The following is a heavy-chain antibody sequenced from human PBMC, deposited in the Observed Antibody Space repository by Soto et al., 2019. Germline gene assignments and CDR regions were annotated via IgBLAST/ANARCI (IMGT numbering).Heavy chain of an antibody. D-gene: IGHD3-9*01. CDR2: ISGSGGST. V-gene: IGHV3-23*01. J-gene: IGHJ6*02. CDR1: GFTFSSYA. Sequence: GGSLRLSCAASGFTFSSYAMSWVRQAPGKGLEWVSAISGSGGSTYYADSVKGRFTISRDNSKNTLYLQMNSLRAEDTAVYYCAKALRYFDWLLTPPGYYYGMDVWGQGTTVTVSS. CDR3: AKALRYFDWLLTPPGYYYGMDV.